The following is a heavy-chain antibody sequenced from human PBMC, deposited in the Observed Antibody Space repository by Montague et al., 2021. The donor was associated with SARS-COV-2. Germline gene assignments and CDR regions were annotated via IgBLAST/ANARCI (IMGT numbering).Heavy chain of an antibody. Sequence: SLRLSCAASGFGFSVYWMYWVRQAPGKELVWVSRISPDGSDTAYADFVKGRFIISRDNAGDTLYLQMNSLRADDAALYYCARELWSAGEYWGQGALVTVSS. CDR3: ARELWSAGEY. D-gene: IGHD2-21*01. CDR2: ISPDGSDT. J-gene: IGHJ4*02. CDR1: GFGFSVYW. V-gene: IGHV3-74*01.